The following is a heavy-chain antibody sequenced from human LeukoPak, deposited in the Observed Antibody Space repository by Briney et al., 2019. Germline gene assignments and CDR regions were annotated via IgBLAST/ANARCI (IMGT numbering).Heavy chain of an antibody. V-gene: IGHV3-30*18. CDR2: ISYDGSNK. Sequence: GGSLRLSCAASGFTFSSYGMHWVRQAPGKGLEWVAVISYDGSNKYYADSVKGRFTISRDSSKNTLHLQMNSLRAEDTAVYYCAKERGSGSYRYYFDYWGQGTLVTVSS. D-gene: IGHD1-26*01. J-gene: IGHJ4*02. CDR3: AKERGSGSYRYYFDY. CDR1: GFTFSSYG.